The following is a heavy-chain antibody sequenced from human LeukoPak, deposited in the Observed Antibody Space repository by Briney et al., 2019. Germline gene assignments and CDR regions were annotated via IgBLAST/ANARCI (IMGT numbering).Heavy chain of an antibody. V-gene: IGHV1-18*01. D-gene: IGHD6-19*01. J-gene: IGHJ5*02. CDR2: ISGNSGNK. CDR1: VYTFTNYV. CDR3: ARAARIALAATSWFGP. Sequence: AAVNFSSKASVYTFTNYVITWVRQAPSQGQDWMGWISGNSGNKIYAQRLQGGVTLTTDTSTRTAYMDLRSLRSDDTAVYCCARAARIALAATSWFGPWGQGTVVTVSS.